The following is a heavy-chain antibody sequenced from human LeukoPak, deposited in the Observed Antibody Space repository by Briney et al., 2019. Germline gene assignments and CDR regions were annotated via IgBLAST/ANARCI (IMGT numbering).Heavy chain of an antibody. V-gene: IGHV3-23*01. D-gene: IGHD3-22*01. Sequence: HPGGSLRLSCAASGFTFSNSGMPWVRQTPGKGLEWVSGISGNGGTTNYADSVKGRFIISRDNSKNTLTLQMNRLRAEDTAIYYCAKRGYYDRGGYTPLTWWGQGTLVTVSS. CDR2: ISGNGGTT. J-gene: IGHJ4*02. CDR1: GFTFSNSG. CDR3: AKRGYYDRGGYTPLTW.